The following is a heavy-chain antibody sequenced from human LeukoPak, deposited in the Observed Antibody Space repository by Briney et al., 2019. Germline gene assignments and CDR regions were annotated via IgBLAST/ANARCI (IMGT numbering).Heavy chain of an antibody. CDR1: GFTFSSYG. Sequence: GGSLRLSCAASGFTFSSYGMHWVRQAPGKGLEWVAVISYDGSNKYYADSVKGRFTTSRDNSKNTLYLQMNSLRAEDTAVYYCAKDSPQSKYYYYYYGMDVWGQGTTVTVSS. CDR2: ISYDGSNK. D-gene: IGHD5/OR15-5a*01. V-gene: IGHV3-30*18. CDR3: AKDSPQSKYYYYYYGMDV. J-gene: IGHJ6*02.